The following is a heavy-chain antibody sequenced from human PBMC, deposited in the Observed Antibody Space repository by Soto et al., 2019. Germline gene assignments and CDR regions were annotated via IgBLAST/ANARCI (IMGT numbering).Heavy chain of an antibody. CDR2: INPSDGSA. Sequence: ASVKVSCKASGYALTTYYMHWVRQSPGQGLEWLGIINPSDGSATYAQKFQGRVTITRDTSTSTVYMDLSSLRAEDTAVYYCAKPFYYYHSSDSSTRNDYWGQGTLVTVSS. V-gene: IGHV1-46*01. CDR3: AKPFYYYHSSDSSTRNDY. D-gene: IGHD3-22*01. J-gene: IGHJ4*02. CDR1: GYALTTYY.